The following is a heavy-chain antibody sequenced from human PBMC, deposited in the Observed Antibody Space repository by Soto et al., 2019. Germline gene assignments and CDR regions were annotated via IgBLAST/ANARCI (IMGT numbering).Heavy chain of an antibody. Sequence: QVQLVQSGAVVKKPGSSVEVSCKASGGTFNGYGISWVRQAPGQGLEWMGGTVPVFDTSKYAQKFQGRVTVTADKFTNIAYMELSSLRSEDTAFYFCARGVYGSGNYYTGPSAFDIWGQGTMVIVSS. J-gene: IGHJ3*02. D-gene: IGHD3-10*01. CDR2: TVPVFDTS. V-gene: IGHV1-69*06. CDR3: ARGVYGSGNYYTGPSAFDI. CDR1: GGTFNGYG.